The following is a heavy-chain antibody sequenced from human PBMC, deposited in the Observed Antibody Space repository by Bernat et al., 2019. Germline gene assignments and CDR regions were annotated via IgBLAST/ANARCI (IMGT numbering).Heavy chain of an antibody. V-gene: IGHV1-69*01. CDR3: ARDHSSGWYALEGWFDP. CDR2: IIPIFGTA. J-gene: IGHJ5*02. Sequence: QVQLVQSGAEVKKPGSSVKVSCKASGGTFSSYAISWVRQAPGQGLEWMGGIIPIFGTANYAQKFQGRVTITADESTSTAYMELSSLRSEDTAVYYCARDHSSGWYALEGWFDPWGQGTLVTVSS. CDR1: GGTFSSYA. D-gene: IGHD6-19*01.